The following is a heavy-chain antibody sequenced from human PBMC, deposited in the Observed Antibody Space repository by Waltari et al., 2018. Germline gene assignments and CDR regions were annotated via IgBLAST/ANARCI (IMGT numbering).Heavy chain of an antibody. J-gene: IGHJ4*02. D-gene: IGHD3-3*01. CDR2: LYYTGNT. CDR1: GGSISSSSFF. V-gene: IGHV4-39*01. CDR3: ARHMPYYDSIYYFDY. Sequence: QLQLQESGPGLVKPSETLSLTCSVSGGSISSSSFFWGWIRQPPGKGLEWIGSLYYTGNTCYHPSVKSRVTISADTSKNQFSLKLSSVTAADTAVYYCARHMPYYDSIYYFDYWGQGTLVTVSS.